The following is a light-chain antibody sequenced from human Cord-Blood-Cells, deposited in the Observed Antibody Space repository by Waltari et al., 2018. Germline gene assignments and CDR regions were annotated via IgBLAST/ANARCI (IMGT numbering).Light chain of an antibody. CDR2: AAS. Sequence: DFQTTQPLLSLPACVGDRDRITCRASQSISSYLNWYQQKPGKAPKLLIYAASSLQSAVPSRFSGSGSGTDFTLTISSLQPEDFATYYCQQSYSTPYTFGQGTKLEIK. CDR1: QSISSY. V-gene: IGKV1-39*01. CDR3: QQSYSTPYT. J-gene: IGKJ2*01.